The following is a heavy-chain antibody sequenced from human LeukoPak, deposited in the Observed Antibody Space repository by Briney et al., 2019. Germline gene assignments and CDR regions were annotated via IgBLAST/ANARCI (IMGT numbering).Heavy chain of an antibody. CDR3: ARATYYYDSSGYYDRYYFDY. Sequence: SVKVSCKASGGTFSSYAISWVRQAPGQGLEWMGGIIPIFGTANYAQKFQGRVTITADESTSTAYMELSSLRSEDTAVYYCARATYYYDSSGYYDRYYFDYWGQGTLVTVSS. V-gene: IGHV1-69*13. CDR2: IIPIFGTA. CDR1: GGTFSSYA. D-gene: IGHD3-22*01. J-gene: IGHJ4*02.